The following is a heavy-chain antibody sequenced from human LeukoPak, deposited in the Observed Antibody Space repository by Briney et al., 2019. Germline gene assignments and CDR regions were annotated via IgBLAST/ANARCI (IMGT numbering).Heavy chain of an antibody. V-gene: IGHV4-34*01. Sequence: SETLSLTCAVYGGSFSGYYWSWIRQPPGKGLEWIGEINHSGSTNYIPSLKSRVTISVDTSKNQFSLKLSSVTAADTAVYYCARRRGWGTMVRGVIQPFDYWGQGTLVTVSS. CDR3: ARRRGWGTMVRGVIQPFDY. J-gene: IGHJ4*02. D-gene: IGHD3-10*01. CDR2: INHSGST. CDR1: GGSFSGYY.